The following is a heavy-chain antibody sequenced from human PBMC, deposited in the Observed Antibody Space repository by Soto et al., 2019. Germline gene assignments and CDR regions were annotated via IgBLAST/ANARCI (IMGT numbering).Heavy chain of an antibody. CDR1: GFTLSRHT. J-gene: IGHJ3*02. CDR2: IGSRTSDI. D-gene: IGHD3-22*01. Sequence: GGSLRLSCAASGFTLSRHTMNWVRQAPGKGLEWVSFIGSRTSDIYYADSVNGRFTISRDNAKNSLYLDLTRLRAEDTAVYYWVRAEYDTIGYPKTVDKWGQGTMVTTSS. V-gene: IGHV3-21*01. CDR3: VRAEYDTIGYPKTVDK.